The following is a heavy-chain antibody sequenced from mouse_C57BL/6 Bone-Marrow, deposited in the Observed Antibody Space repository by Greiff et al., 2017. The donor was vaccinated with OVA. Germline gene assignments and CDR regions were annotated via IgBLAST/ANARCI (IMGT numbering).Heavy chain of an antibody. CDR1: GFTFSDYG. V-gene: IGHV5-15*01. CDR2: ISNLAYSI. Sequence: DVHLVESGGGLVQPGGSLKLSCAASGFTFSDYGMAWVRQAPRKGPEWVAFISNLAYSIYYADTVTGRFTISRENAKNTLYLEMSSLRSEDTAMYYCARQGNYYGSSYDWYFDVWGTGTTVTVSS. J-gene: IGHJ1*03. CDR3: ARQGNYYGSSYDWYFDV. D-gene: IGHD1-1*01.